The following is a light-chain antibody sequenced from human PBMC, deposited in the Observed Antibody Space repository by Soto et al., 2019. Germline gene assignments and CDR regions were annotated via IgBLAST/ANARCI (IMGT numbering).Light chain of an antibody. V-gene: IGKV3-20*01. CDR2: GAY. CDR1: QSVSSSY. Sequence: EIVLTQSPGTLFLSPGERATLSCRASQSVSSSYLAWYQQKPGQAPRLLIYGAYSRATGIPERFSGSGSGTDFPLTISRLEPEDFAVYYCQQYGSTQYTFGQGTKLEIK. J-gene: IGKJ2*01. CDR3: QQYGSTQYT.